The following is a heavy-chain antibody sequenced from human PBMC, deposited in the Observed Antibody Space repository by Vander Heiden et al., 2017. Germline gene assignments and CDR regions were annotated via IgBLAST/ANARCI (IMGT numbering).Heavy chain of an antibody. CDR1: GYGCTDYW. Sequence: QLVQSAAGVKQPGESLKISCTGSGYGCTDYWTGWVRQLPGKGVEWMRIIDRGDSDTRYNPSFQGQVTISADKSINTAYLQWSSLKASDTDMYYCARRKSWNSGSCLSIDPWGQGTLVTVSS. D-gene: IGHD2-15*01. J-gene: IGHJ5*02. CDR3: ARRKSWNSGSCLSIDP. CDR2: IDRGDSDT. V-gene: IGHV5-51*02.